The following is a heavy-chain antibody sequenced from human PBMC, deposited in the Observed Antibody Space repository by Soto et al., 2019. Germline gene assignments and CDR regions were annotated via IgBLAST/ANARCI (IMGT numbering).Heavy chain of an antibody. J-gene: IGHJ6*02. Sequence: QVQLVQSGAEVKKPGASVKVSCKASGYTFTSYGISWVRQAPGQGLEWMGWISAYNGNTNYAQKLQGRVTMTTDTSTSXXYXEXXSLRSDDTAVYYCARDRGQGNQQRDPWYYYYGMDVWGQGTTVTVSS. CDR3: ARDRGQGNQQRDPWYYYYGMDV. V-gene: IGHV1-18*01. CDR1: GYTFTSYG. D-gene: IGHD6-25*01. CDR2: ISAYNGNT.